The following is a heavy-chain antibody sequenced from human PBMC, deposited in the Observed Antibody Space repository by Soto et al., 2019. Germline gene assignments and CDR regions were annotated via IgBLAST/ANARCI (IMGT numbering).Heavy chain of an antibody. CDR3: AKDSVVYANNYYYGMDV. D-gene: IGHD2-8*02. CDR1: GFTFSSYG. V-gene: IGHV3-30*18. CDR2: ISYDGSNK. J-gene: IGHJ6*02. Sequence: QVQLVESGGGVVQPGRSLRLSCAASGFTFSSYGMHWVRQAPGKWLEWVAVISYDGSNKYYADSVKGRFTISRDNSKNTLYLQMNSLRAEDTAVYYCAKDSVVYANNYYYGMDVWGQGTTVTVSS.